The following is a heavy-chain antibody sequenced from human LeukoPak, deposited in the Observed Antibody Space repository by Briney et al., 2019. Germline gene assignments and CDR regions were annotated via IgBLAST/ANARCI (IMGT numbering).Heavy chain of an antibody. CDR1: GFTFADYT. CDR2: ITYDGSTK. V-gene: IGHV3-30*04. D-gene: IGHD3-16*02. J-gene: IGHJ4*02. Sequence: GGSLRLSCAASGFTFADYTMHWVRQAPGKGLEWATLITYDGSTKYYADSVKGRFTISRDNSKNRLYLQMDSLRGEGTAVYYCAKDRSWHGLEYWGQGALVTVSS. CDR3: AKDRSWHGLEY.